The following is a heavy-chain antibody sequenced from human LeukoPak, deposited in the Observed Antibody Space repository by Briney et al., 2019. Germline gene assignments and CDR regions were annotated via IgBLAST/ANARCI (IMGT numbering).Heavy chain of an antibody. Sequence: GGSQRLSCAASGFTFSSYGMHWVRQAPGKGLEWVAVIWYDGSNKYYADSVKGRFTISRDNSKNTLYLQMNSLRAEDTAVYYCARAKGYSSSWSPGDVWGKGTTVTVSS. CDR2: IWYDGSNK. V-gene: IGHV3-33*01. J-gene: IGHJ6*04. CDR3: ARAKGYSSSWSPGDV. D-gene: IGHD6-13*01. CDR1: GFTFSSYG.